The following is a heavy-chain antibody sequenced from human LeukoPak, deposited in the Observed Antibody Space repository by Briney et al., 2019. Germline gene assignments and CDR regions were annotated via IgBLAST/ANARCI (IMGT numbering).Heavy chain of an antibody. Sequence: PGGSLRLSCASSGFTFSHYAMSWARQAPGERLEWVSAIGGSGDTTYYADSVKGRFTISRDNSKNTLHLQVNSLRGEDTAIYYYAKENWMGGKGLFDAWGQGTLVTVSS. V-gene: IGHV3-23*01. J-gene: IGHJ5*02. CDR1: GFTFSHYA. D-gene: IGHD2-2*03. CDR3: AKENWMGGKGLFDA. CDR2: IGGSGDTT.